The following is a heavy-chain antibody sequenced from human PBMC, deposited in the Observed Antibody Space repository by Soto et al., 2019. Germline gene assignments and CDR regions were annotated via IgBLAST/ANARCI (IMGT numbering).Heavy chain of an antibody. J-gene: IGHJ4*02. V-gene: IGHV1-46*01. CDR2: INTRDGYT. CDR1: GYTFISYS. Sequence: ASVKVSCKASGYTFISYSMYWVRQAPGQGLEWMGIINTRDGYTNYAQKFQGRLTVTRDTSTSAAYMELSSLTSEDTAVYYCARGGGTLDHWGQGTPVTVSS. CDR3: ARGGGTLDH.